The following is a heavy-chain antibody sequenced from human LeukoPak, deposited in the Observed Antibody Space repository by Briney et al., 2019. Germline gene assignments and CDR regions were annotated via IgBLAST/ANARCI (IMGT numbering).Heavy chain of an antibody. CDR1: GFTFSNYW. D-gene: IGHD2-8*01. V-gene: IGHV3-7*01. Sequence: GGSLRLSCAASGFTFSNYWMSWVRQAPGKGLEWVANIKQDGSETYYVDSVKGRFTISRDNAKNSLFLQMNSLTAEDTAVYYCARKGGTRGPLNYWGQGTLVAVSS. J-gene: IGHJ4*02. CDR2: IKQDGSET. CDR3: ARKGGTRGPLNY.